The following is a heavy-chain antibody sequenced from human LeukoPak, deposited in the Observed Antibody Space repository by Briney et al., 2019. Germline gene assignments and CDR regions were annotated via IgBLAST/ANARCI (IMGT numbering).Heavy chain of an antibody. Sequence: GGSLRLSCAASGFTFSSYEMNWVRQVPGKGLEWVSYISSSGSTIYYADSVKGRFTISRDNSKNTLYLQMNSLRAADTAVYYCAKDPTHYRVWDDYDSTVLSYWGQGTLVTVSS. CDR1: GFTFSSYE. D-gene: IGHD3-22*01. CDR3: AKDPTHYRVWDDYDSTVLSY. V-gene: IGHV3-48*03. CDR2: ISSSGSTI. J-gene: IGHJ4*02.